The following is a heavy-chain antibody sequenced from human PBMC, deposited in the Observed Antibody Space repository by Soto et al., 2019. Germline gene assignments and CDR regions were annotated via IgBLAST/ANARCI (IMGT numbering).Heavy chain of an antibody. CDR3: AKDGKDIVVVPAAMLRGEYYYYYMDV. CDR2: ISYDGSNK. V-gene: IGHV3-30*18. D-gene: IGHD2-2*01. CDR1: GFTFSSYG. J-gene: IGHJ6*03. Sequence: QVQLVESGGGVVQPGRSLRLSCAASGFTFSSYGMHWVRQAPGKGLEWVAVISYDGSNKYYADSVKGRFTISRDNSKNTLYLQMNSLRAEDTVVYYCAKDGKDIVVVPAAMLRGEYYYYYMDVWGKGTTVTVSS.